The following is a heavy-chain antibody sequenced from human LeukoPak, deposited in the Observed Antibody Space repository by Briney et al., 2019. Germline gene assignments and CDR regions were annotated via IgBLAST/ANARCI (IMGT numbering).Heavy chain of an antibody. Sequence: GGSLRLSCAASGFTFSSYEMNWVRQAPGKGLEWVSYISSSGSTIYYADSVKGRFTISRDNSKNTLYLQMNSLRAEDTAVYYCAKIEGGSYYVVYWGQGTLVTVSS. CDR1: GFTFSSYE. J-gene: IGHJ4*02. V-gene: IGHV3-48*03. D-gene: IGHD1-26*01. CDR2: ISSSGSTI. CDR3: AKIEGGSYYVVY.